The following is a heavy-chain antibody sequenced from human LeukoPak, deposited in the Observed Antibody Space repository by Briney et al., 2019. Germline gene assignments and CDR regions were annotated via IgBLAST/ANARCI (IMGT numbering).Heavy chain of an antibody. J-gene: IGHJ4*02. CDR2: ISGSGGST. D-gene: IGHD2-21*02. V-gene: IGHV3-23*01. CDR1: GFAFNSYT. CDR3: AKKTSYCDGDCYPYYFDH. Sequence: GGSLRLSCAASGFAFNSYTMGWVRQAPGKGLEWVSSISGSGGSTYYADSVKGRFTISRDNSKSTLYLQMNSLRAEDTAVYYCAKKTSYCDGDCYPYYFDHWGQGTLVTVSS.